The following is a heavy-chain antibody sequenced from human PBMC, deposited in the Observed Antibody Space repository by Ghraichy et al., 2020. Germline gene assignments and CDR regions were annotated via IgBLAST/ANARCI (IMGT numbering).Heavy chain of an antibody. CDR2: IYYSGST. CDR1: GGSVSSGSYY. D-gene: IGHD3-16*01. J-gene: IGHJ6*02. CDR3: ASLLPWGAAMSEYYYYGMDV. V-gene: IGHV4-61*01. Sequence: SETLSLTCTVSGGSVSSGSYYWSWIRQPPGKGLEWIGYIYYSGSTNYNPSLKSRVTISVDTSKNQFSLKLSSVTAADTAVYYCASLLPWGAAMSEYYYYGMDVWGQGTTVTVSS.